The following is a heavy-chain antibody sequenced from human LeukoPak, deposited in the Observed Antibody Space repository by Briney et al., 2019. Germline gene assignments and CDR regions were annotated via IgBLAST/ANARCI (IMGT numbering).Heavy chain of an antibody. V-gene: IGHV3-30*04. CDR1: GFNFSSYA. Sequence: PGGSLRLSCAASGFNFSSYAMHWVRQAPGKGLEWVAVISYDGSNKYYADSVKGRFTISRDNSKNTLYLQMNSLRAEDTAVYYCARDLVPAAMRGRYMDVWGKGTTVTVSS. CDR3: ARDLVPAAMRGRYMDV. CDR2: ISYDGSNK. J-gene: IGHJ6*03. D-gene: IGHD2-2*01.